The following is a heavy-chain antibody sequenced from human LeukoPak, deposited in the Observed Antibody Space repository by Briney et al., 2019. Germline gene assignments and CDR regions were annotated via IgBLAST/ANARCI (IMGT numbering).Heavy chain of an antibody. CDR3: AKDSSSSSSNNWFDP. CDR2: IYYSGSS. CDR1: GGSINNGGYY. Sequence: PSQTLSLTCTVSGGSINNGGYYWSWIRQHPGKGLEWIGYIYYSGSSYYNPSLRSRVTISLDTSKNQFSLKLSSVTAADTAVYYCAKDSSSSSSNNWFDPWGQGALVTVSS. J-gene: IGHJ5*02. D-gene: IGHD6-6*01. V-gene: IGHV4-31*03.